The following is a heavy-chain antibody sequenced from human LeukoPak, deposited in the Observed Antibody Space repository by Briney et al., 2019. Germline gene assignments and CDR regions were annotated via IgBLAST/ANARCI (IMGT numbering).Heavy chain of an antibody. CDR2: IYYSDNT. V-gene: IGHV4-39*01. Sequence: SETLSLTCTVSGASTSRGDYYWDWVRQPPGKGLEWIGTIYYSDNTDYSPSLKSRVTMSIDTSKNQFSLDLLSVTAADTAVYYCARRRQGDSRHYHFFDAWGQGNFVTVSS. D-gene: IGHD2-21*02. CDR3: ARRRQGDSRHYHFFDA. CDR1: GASTSRGDYY. J-gene: IGHJ4*02.